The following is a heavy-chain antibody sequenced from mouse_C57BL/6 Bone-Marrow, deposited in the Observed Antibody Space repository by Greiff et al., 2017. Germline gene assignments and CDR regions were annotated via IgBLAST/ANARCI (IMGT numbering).Heavy chain of an antibody. Sequence: QVQLQQSGAELVRPGTSVKVSCKASGYAFPNYLIEWVKQRPGQGLEWIGVINPGSGGTNYNEKFKGKATLTADKSSSTAYMQLSSLTSEDSAVYFCARSVYYDYDGVFFAYWGQGTLVTVSA. CDR1: GYAFPNYL. CDR2: INPGSGGT. D-gene: IGHD2-4*01. J-gene: IGHJ3*01. CDR3: ARSVYYDYDGVFFAY. V-gene: IGHV1-54*01.